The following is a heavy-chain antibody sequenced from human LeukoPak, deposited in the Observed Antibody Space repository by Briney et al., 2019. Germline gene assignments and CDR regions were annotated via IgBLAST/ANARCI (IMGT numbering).Heavy chain of an antibody. V-gene: IGHV3-74*01. J-gene: IGHJ4*02. CDR1: GFTFSSYW. CDR2: IKTDGSST. D-gene: IGHD5-24*01. CDR3: AKSGYNRFDY. Sequence: GGSLRLSCAASGFTFSSYWMHWVRQVPGKGLMWVSRIKTDGSSTSYADSVKGRFTISRDNAKNTLYLQMNSLRAEDTAVYYCAKSGYNRFDYWGQGTLVTVSS.